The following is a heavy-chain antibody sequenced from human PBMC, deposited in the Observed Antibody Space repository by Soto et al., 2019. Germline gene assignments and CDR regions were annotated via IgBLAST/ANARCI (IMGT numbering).Heavy chain of an antibody. V-gene: IGHV3-30*18. J-gene: IGHJ4*02. CDR3: SKDCWSHGRVLPIIQPLDY. CDR2: ILYDGSNE. Sequence: PGGSLRLSCAASGFTFNTYGMHWVRQAPGKGLEWVALILYDGSNEYYADSVKGRFTISRDNSRNTLYLQMNSLRGEDTAMYYCSKDCWSHGRVLPIIQPLDYWAQGALVTVSS. CDR1: GFTFNTYG. D-gene: IGHD3-3*01.